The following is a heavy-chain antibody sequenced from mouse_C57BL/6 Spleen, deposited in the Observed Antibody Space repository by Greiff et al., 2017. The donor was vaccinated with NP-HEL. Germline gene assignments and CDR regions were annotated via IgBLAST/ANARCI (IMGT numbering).Heavy chain of an antibody. J-gene: IGHJ1*03. D-gene: IGHD1-1*01. CDR1: GYTFTSYW. Sequence: QVQLQQPGAELVKPGASVKMSCKASGYTFTSYWITWVKQRPGQGLEWIGDIYPGSGSTNYNEKFKSKATLTVDTSSSTAYMQLSSLTSEDSAVYYCAREGGGGTTVVALPRYFDVWGTGTTVTVSS. CDR2: IYPGSGST. V-gene: IGHV1-55*01. CDR3: AREGGGGTTVVALPRYFDV.